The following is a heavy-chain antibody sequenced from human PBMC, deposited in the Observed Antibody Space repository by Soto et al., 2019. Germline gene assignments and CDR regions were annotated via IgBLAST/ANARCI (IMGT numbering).Heavy chain of an antibody. J-gene: IGHJ4*02. CDR1: GYTFTSYG. D-gene: IGHD6-19*01. V-gene: IGHV1-18*01. CDR3: ARDREVQWLVYFDY. Sequence: ALVKVSCKASGYTFTSYGISWVRQAPGQGLEWMGWISAYNGNTNYAQKLQGRVTMTTDTSTSTAYMELRSLRSDDTAVYYCARDREVQWLVYFDYWGQGALVTVSS. CDR2: ISAYNGNT.